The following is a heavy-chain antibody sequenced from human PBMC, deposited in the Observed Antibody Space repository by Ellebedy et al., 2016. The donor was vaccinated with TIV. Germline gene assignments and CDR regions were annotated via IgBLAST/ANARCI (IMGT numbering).Heavy chain of an antibody. V-gene: IGHV3-23*01. Sequence: GESLKISCAASGFTFSSYAMSWVRQAPGKVLEWVSTISNTGSRTYYADSVEGRFIISRDNSKKTLYLRMNSLRAEDTAVYYCAKGRGGGSDSSAPRYYFDYWGLGTLVTVSS. D-gene: IGHD3-22*01. CDR3: AKGRGGGSDSSAPRYYFDY. CDR1: GFTFSSYA. CDR2: ISNTGSRT. J-gene: IGHJ4*02.